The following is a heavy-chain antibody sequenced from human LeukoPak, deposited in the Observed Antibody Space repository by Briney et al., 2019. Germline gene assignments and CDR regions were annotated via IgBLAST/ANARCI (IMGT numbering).Heavy chain of an antibody. D-gene: IGHD4-17*01. Sequence: ASVKVSCKASGYTFTSYGISWVRQAPGQGLEWMGWVSAYNGNTNYAQKLQGRVTMTTDTSTSTAYMELRSLRSDDTAVYYCAREPGPADYGDYEAYYYYGMDVWGQGTTVTVSS. CDR1: GYTFTSYG. CDR2: VSAYNGNT. J-gene: IGHJ6*02. CDR3: AREPGPADYGDYEAYYYYGMDV. V-gene: IGHV1-18*01.